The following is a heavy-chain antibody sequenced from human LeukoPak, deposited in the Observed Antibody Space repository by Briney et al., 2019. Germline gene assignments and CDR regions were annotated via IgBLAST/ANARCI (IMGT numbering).Heavy chain of an antibody. CDR2: FYQGGST. CDR1: GYSISTGYY. J-gene: IGHJ6*03. V-gene: IGHV4-38-2*02. D-gene: IGHD3-3*01. CDR3: ARRFSYYYYSYMDV. Sequence: SETLSLTCTVSGYSISTGYYWDWIGQPPGKGLEGIGTFYQGGSTYYNPSLKRRVTISVDTSKNHFSLKLSSVTAADTAVYYCARRFSYYYYSYMDVWGKGTTVTISS.